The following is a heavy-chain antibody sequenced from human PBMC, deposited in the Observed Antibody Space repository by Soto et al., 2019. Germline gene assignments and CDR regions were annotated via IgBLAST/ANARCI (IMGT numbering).Heavy chain of an antibody. V-gene: IGHV1-69*12. J-gene: IGHJ3*02. CDR2: IITMFGTA. CDR3: ARETVEYCGGDCHDAFDI. CDR1: GGTFSRYA. D-gene: IGHD2-21*02. Sequence: QVQLVQSGAEVKKPGSSVKVSCKVSGGTFSRYAISWVRRAPGQGLEWMGGIITMFGTANYAQKFQGRVTITADESTSTAYMELSSLRSEDTAVYYCARETVEYCGGDCHDAFDIWGQGTLVTVSS.